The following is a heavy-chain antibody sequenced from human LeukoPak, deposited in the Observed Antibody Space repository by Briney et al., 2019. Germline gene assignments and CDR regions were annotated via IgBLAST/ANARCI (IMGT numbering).Heavy chain of an antibody. V-gene: IGHV1-18*01. CDR3: ARFGTNYYMDV. CDR2: ISAYNGHT. J-gene: IGHJ6*03. D-gene: IGHD3-10*01. CDR1: GYTFTSYD. Sequence: ASVKVSCKASGYTFTSYDINWVRQATGQGLEWMAWISAYNGHTNYAQNFQGRVTMTTDTSTSTAYMELRSLRSDDTAVYYCARFGTNYYMDVWGKGTTVTVSS.